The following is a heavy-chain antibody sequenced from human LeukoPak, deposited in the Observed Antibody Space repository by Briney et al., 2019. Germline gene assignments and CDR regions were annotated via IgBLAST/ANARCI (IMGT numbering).Heavy chain of an antibody. CDR1: GFWFSNCW. CDR2: IQQHGSET. J-gene: IGHJ1*01. Sequence: GGSLRLSCEVSGFWFSNCWMSWVRQAPGKGLGWVANIQQHGSETYYVDSVKGRFTISRDNAKNSLYLQMNSLRAEDTAVYYCATYSNGNGREFQYWGQGTLVTVSS. D-gene: IGHD3-22*01. CDR3: ATYSNGNGREFQY. V-gene: IGHV3-7*01.